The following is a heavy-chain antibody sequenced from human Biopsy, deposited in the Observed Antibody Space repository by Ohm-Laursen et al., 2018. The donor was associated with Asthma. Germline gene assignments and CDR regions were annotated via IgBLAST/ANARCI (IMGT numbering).Heavy chain of an antibody. CDR1: SRDH. V-gene: IGHV4-39*01. J-gene: IGHJ4*02. CDR2: ISYTGSA. CDR3: ARHWDWGSFFDY. D-gene: IGHD7-27*01. Sequence: SRDHMFWVRQPPGKGLEWMGSISYTGSAYHNPSLKSRVTISVATSKNHFSLKLGSVTAADTAVYYCARHWDWGSFFDYWGQGTPVTVSS.